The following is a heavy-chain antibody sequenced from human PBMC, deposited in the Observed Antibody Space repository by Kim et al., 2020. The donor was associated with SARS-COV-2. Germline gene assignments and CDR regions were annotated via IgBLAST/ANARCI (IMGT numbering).Heavy chain of an antibody. Sequence: SYTNYAGLVKGRFTISRDKAKNSLYLQMNSLRAEDTAVYYCASDTNGFDYWGQGTLVTVSS. CDR3: ASDTNGFDY. D-gene: IGHD2-8*01. V-gene: IGHV3-11*05. CDR2: SYT. J-gene: IGHJ4*02.